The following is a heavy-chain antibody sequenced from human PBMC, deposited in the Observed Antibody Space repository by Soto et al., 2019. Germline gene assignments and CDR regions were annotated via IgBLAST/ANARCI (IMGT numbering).Heavy chain of an antibody. CDR3: TSEGSPLALDV. D-gene: IGHD2-15*01. Sequence: EVQLVESGGGLVQPGGSLRLSCAASGFTFSSYWMSWVRQAPGKGLEWVANIKTDGSEKYDMDSVRGRFTTAKDNASNLFFQQMNGLTGADTAGYYCTSEGSPLALDVWGLGTAVTVSS. CDR1: GFTFSSYW. V-gene: IGHV3-7*03. J-gene: IGHJ6*02. CDR2: IKTDGSEK.